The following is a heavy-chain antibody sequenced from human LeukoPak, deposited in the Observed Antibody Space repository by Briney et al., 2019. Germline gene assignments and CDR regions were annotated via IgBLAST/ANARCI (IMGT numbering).Heavy chain of an antibody. CDR2: IYYSGST. CDR1: GGSISSSSYY. Sequence: PSETLSLTCTVSGGSISSSSYYWGWIRQPPGKGLEWIGSIYYSGSTYYNPSLKSRVTISADTSKNQFSLKLSSVTAADTAVYYCASNFYGSGTPPAFDIWGQGTMVTVSS. CDR3: ASNFYGSGTPPAFDI. J-gene: IGHJ3*02. D-gene: IGHD3-10*01. V-gene: IGHV4-39*01.